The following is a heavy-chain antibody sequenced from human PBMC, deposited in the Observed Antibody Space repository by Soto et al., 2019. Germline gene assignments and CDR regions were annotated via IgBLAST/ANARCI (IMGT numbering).Heavy chain of an antibody. J-gene: IGHJ5*02. Sequence: QVQLQESGPGLVKPSQTLSLTCTVSGGSISSGDYYWSWLRQPPGKGLEWLGYIYYSGSTYYNPSLKSRVTLSVDTSKNQFSVKLSSVTAADTAVYYCARVDFGVVIGYNWFDPWGQGTLVTVSS. CDR2: IYYSGST. V-gene: IGHV4-30-4*01. CDR3: ARVDFGVVIGYNWFDP. CDR1: GGSISSGDYY. D-gene: IGHD3-3*01.